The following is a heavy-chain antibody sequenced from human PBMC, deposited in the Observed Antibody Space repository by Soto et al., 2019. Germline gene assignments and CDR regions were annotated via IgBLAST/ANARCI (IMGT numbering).Heavy chain of an antibody. V-gene: IGHV1-18*04. D-gene: IGHD2-15*01. J-gene: IGHJ6*02. CDR3: ARFSGGVYNTYYFYYGMDV. CDR1: GYSFTSYG. Sequence: ASAKVSCKXSGYSFTSYGISWARQAPGQGLDWMGWITTYNGNTKYAQDLQGRVTMTTDTSTSTAYMELRSLRSDDTAVYYCARFSGGVYNTYYFYYGMDVWGQGTTVTVSS. CDR2: ITTYNGNT.